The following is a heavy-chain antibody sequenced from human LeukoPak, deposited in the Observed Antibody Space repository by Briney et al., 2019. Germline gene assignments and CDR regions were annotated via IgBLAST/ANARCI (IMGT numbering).Heavy chain of an antibody. CDR1: GFTFSSYG. J-gene: IGHJ4*02. D-gene: IGHD3-3*02. CDR2: ISYDGSNK. Sequence: GGSLRLSCAASGFTFSSYGMHWVRQAPGKGLEWVAVISYDGSNKYYADSVKGRFTISRDNSKNTLYLQMNSLRAEDTAVYYCAKAGVACLDYWGQGTLVTVSS. CDR3: AKAGVACLDY. V-gene: IGHV3-30*18.